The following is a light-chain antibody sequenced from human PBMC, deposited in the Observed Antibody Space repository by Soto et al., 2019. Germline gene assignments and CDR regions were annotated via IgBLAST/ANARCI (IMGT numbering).Light chain of an antibody. CDR3: SSFAGSRLLV. CDR2: EVS. J-gene: IGLJ2*01. V-gene: IGLV2-14*03. CDR1: SSDVGAYNY. Sequence: QSALTQPASVSGSPGQSITISCTGTSSDVGAYNYVSWYQQHPGKAPKLIIYEVSDRPSGVSNRFSGSKSGNTASLTISGLQAEDEDDYYCSSFAGSRLLVLGGGTKLTVL.